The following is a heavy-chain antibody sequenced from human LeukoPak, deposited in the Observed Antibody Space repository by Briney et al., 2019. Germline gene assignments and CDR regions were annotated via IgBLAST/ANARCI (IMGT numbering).Heavy chain of an antibody. CDR1: GFTFSSYG. V-gene: IGHV3-30*18. CDR2: ISYDGSNK. CDR3: AKDHCSSTSCYVWDY. D-gene: IGHD2-2*01. Sequence: PGGSLRLSCAASGFTFSSYGMHWVRQAPGKGLEWVAVISYDGSNKYYADSVKGRFTISRDNSENTLYLQMNSLRAEDTAVYYCAKDHCSSTSCYVWDYWGQGTLVTVSS. J-gene: IGHJ4*02.